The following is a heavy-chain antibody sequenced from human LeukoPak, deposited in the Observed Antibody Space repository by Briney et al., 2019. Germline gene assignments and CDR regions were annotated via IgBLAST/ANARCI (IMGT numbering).Heavy chain of an antibody. CDR1: GFTFSSYE. D-gene: IGHD3-10*01. Sequence: GGSLRLSCAASGFTFSSYEMNWVRQAPGKGLEWVSYISSSGSTIYYADSVKGRFTISRDNAKDSLYLQMNSLRPEDTALYYCAKDNGPLWFGDDFYYYYMDVWGKGTTVTISS. J-gene: IGHJ6*03. CDR2: ISSSGSTI. V-gene: IGHV3-48*03. CDR3: AKDNGPLWFGDDFYYYYMDV.